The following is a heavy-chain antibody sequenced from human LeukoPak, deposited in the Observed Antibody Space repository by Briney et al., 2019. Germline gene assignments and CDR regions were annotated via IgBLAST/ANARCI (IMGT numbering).Heavy chain of an antibody. Sequence: PGGSLRLSCAASGFTFDDYAMHWVRQAPGKGLEWVSGISWNSGSIGYADSVKGRFTISRDNAKNSLYLQMNSLRAEDTAVYYCAREMVYAISYYMDVWGKGTTVTVSS. J-gene: IGHJ6*03. V-gene: IGHV3-9*01. CDR1: GFTFDDYA. CDR2: ISWNSGSI. CDR3: AREMVYAISYYMDV. D-gene: IGHD2-8*01.